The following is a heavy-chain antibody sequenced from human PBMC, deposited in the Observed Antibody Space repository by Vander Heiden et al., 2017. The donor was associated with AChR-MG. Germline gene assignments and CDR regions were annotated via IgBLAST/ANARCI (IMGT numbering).Heavy chain of an antibody. CDR1: GFTFLTFG. J-gene: IGHJ4*02. V-gene: IGHV3-30*18. D-gene: IGHD3-10*01. CDR3: AKDIRPYASGSFENAWT. CDR2: ISYDGSHQ. Sequence: QVQLLESGGGVVQPGGSLRLSCAASGFTFLTFGMHWVRQAPGKGPEWVAVISYDGSHQFYADSLKGRFTISRDNSKNTLYLQIYSLRAEDTAMYYCAKDIRPYASGSFENAWTWGQGTLVTVSS.